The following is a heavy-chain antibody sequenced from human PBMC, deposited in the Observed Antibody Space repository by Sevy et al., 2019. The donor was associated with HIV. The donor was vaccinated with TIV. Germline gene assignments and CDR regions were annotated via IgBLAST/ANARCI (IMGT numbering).Heavy chain of an antibody. CDR3: AGDIVVVIRGGYYYYYGMDV. J-gene: IGHJ6*02. D-gene: IGHD3-22*01. CDR2: ISAYNGNT. Sequence: ASVKVSCKASGYTFTSYGISWVRQAPGQGLEWMGWISAYNGNTNYAQKLQGRVTMTTDTSTGTAYMELRSLRSDDTAVYYCAGDIVVVIRGGYYYYYGMDVWGQGTTVTVSS. CDR1: GYTFTSYG. V-gene: IGHV1-18*01.